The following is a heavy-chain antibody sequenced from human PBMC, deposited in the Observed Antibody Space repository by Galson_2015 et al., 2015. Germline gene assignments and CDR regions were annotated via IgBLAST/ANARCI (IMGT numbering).Heavy chain of an antibody. CDR3: ARGFGVVMRDWFDP. CDR1: GGSITNSNW. Sequence: SETLSLTCAVSGGSITNSNWWSWVRQTPGKGLEWIGEIYYSGNTNYNPSLKSRVTMSIDKSKNQFPLSLNSVTAADTAVYYCARGFGVVMRDWFDPWGQGILVTVSS. V-gene: IGHV4-4*02. D-gene: IGHD3-3*01. J-gene: IGHJ5*02. CDR2: IYYSGNT.